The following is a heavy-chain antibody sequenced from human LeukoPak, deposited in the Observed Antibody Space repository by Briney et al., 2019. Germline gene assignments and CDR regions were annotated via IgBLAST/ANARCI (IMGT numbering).Heavy chain of an antibody. Sequence: GGSLRLSCAASGFTFRSYGMHWVRQAPGKGLEWVSVIYSDGRTYYADSVKGRFSISRDNSKNTVYLLMNSLRAEDTAVYYCARGVYSTYDYWGQGTLVTVSS. CDR3: ARGVYSTYDY. CDR2: IYSDGRT. D-gene: IGHD2-2*01. CDR1: GFTFRSYG. J-gene: IGHJ4*02. V-gene: IGHV3-53*01.